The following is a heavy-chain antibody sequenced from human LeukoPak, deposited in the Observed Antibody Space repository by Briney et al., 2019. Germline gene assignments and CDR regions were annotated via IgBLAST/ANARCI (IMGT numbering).Heavy chain of an antibody. D-gene: IGHD4-23*01. V-gene: IGHV4-34*01. CDR3: ARGLRGNRAFDI. CDR2: INHSGST. Sequence: SETLSLTCAVYGGSFSGYYWSWIRQPPGKGLEWIGEINHSGSTNYNPSLKSRVTISVDTSKNQFSLKLISVTAADTAVYYCARGLRGNRAFDIWGQGTMVTVSS. CDR1: GGSFSGYY. J-gene: IGHJ3*02.